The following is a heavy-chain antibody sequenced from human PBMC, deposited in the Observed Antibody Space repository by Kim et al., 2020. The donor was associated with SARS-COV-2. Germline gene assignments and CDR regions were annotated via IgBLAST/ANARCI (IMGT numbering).Heavy chain of an antibody. J-gene: IGHJ4*02. CDR2: IYHSGST. Sequence: SETLSLTCTVSGYSISSGYYWGWIRQPPGKGLEWIGSIYHSGSTYYNPSLKSRVTISIDTSKNQFSLRLNSVTAADTAVYYCTSKYYYHSSCYYYADWWGQGTLVTVSS. V-gene: IGHV4-38-2*02. D-gene: IGHD3-22*01. CDR3: TSKYYYHSSCYYYADW. CDR1: GYSISSGYY.